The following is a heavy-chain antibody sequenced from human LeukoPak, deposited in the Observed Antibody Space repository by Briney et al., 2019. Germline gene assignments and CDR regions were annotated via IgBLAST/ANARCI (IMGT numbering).Heavy chain of an antibody. Sequence: GGSLRLSCAASGFTFSSYAMHWVRQAPGKGLERVAVISYDGSNKYHADSVKGRFTISRDNSKNTLYLQMNSLRAEDTAVYYCVRGGESTWSWGQGTLVTVSS. D-gene: IGHD2-15*01. CDR3: VRGGESTWS. J-gene: IGHJ5*02. V-gene: IGHV3-30-3*01. CDR1: GFTFSSYA. CDR2: ISYDGSNK.